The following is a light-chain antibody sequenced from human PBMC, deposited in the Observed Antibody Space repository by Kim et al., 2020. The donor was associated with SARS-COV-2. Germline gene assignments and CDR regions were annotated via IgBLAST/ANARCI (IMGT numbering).Light chain of an antibody. CDR2: EDN. CDR3: QTYDNTNVV. Sequence: GKTVTTSSTRSSGISAGDHVQWYQQRPGSSPTTVIHEDNRRPSGVPDRFSGSIDSSSNSASLSISGLKTEDEADYYCQTYDNTNVVFGGGTQLTVL. CDR1: SGISAGDH. V-gene: IGLV6-57*01. J-gene: IGLJ2*01.